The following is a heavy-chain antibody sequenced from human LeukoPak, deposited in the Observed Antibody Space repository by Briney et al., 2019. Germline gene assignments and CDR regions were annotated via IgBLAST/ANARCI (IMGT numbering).Heavy chain of an antibody. J-gene: IGHJ5*02. CDR3: ARVLAAAGNNWFDP. V-gene: IGHV4-30-4*07. CDR2: IYYTGNT. CDR1: GGSISSGGYS. Sequence: SETLSLTCAVSGGSISSGGYSWSWIPQPPGMAMEFIAYIYYTGNTYFNPSLKSRVTISVDTSKNQFSLKLSSVTAADTAVYYCARVLAAAGNNWFDPWGQGTLVTVSS. D-gene: IGHD6-13*01.